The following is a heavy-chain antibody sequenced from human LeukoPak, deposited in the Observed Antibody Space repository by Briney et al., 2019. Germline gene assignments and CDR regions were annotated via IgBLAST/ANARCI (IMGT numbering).Heavy chain of an antibody. J-gene: IGHJ6*02. V-gene: IGHV3-23*01. Sequence: GGSLRLSCAASGFTFSSYAMSWVRQAPGKGLEWVSAISGSGGSTYYADSVKGRFTISRDNSKNTLYLQMNSLRAEDTAVYYCARNPWANSYGYFYYYYYGMDVWGQGTTVTVSS. CDR1: GFTFSSYA. CDR2: ISGSGGST. D-gene: IGHD5-18*01. CDR3: ARNPWANSYGYFYYYYYGMDV.